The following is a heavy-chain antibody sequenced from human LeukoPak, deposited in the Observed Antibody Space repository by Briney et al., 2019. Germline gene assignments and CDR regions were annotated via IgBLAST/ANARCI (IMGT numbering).Heavy chain of an antibody. V-gene: IGHV3-30*04. Sequence: PGGSLRLSCAASRFTFSNYAMHWVRQAPGKGLEWVAVISYDGSNKYHADAVKGRFTISRDNSKNTLYLQMNRLRAEDTAVYYCARDLYGSGSYGYFDYWGQGTLVTVSS. D-gene: IGHD3-10*01. CDR3: ARDLYGSGSYGYFDY. CDR1: RFTFSNYA. CDR2: ISYDGSNK. J-gene: IGHJ4*02.